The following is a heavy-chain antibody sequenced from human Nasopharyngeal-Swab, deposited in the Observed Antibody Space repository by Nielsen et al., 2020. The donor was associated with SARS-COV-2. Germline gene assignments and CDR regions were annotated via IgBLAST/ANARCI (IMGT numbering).Heavy chain of an antibody. CDR2: IYYSGST. V-gene: IGHV4-61*07. Sequence: WIRQPPGKGLEWIGYIYYSGSTIYNPSLKSRVTVSVDTSKNQFSLKLSSVTAADTAVYYCASQNFWSGYYKRDPIDYWGQGTLVTVSS. J-gene: IGHJ4*02. D-gene: IGHD3-3*01. CDR3: ASQNFWSGYYKRDPIDY.